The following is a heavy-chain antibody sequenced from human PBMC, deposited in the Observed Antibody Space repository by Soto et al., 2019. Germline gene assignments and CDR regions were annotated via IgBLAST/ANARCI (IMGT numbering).Heavy chain of an antibody. D-gene: IGHD5-18*01. CDR3: AKASRYSYGYAAFDI. CDR1: GFTFDDYA. Sequence: PGGSLRLSCAASGFTFDDYAMHWVRQAPGKGLEWVSGISWNSGSIGYADSVKGRFTISRDNAKNSLYLQMNSLRAEDTALYYCAKASRYSYGYAAFDIWGQGTMVTVSS. CDR2: ISWNSGSI. V-gene: IGHV3-9*01. J-gene: IGHJ3*02.